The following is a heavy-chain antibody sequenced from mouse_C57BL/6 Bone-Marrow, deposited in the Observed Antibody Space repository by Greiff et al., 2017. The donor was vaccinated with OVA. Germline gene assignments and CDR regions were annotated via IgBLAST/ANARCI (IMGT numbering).Heavy chain of an antibody. CDR3: ARPYYYGTAWFAY. CDR1: GFSLTSYG. J-gene: IGHJ3*01. Sequence: VKLMESGPGLVQPSQSLSITCTVSGFSLTSYGVHWVRQSPGKGLEWLGVIWSGGSTDYNAAFISRLSISKDNSKSQVFFKMNSLQADDTAIYYCARPYYYGTAWFAYWGQGTLVTVSA. CDR2: IWSGGST. D-gene: IGHD1-1*01. V-gene: IGHV2-2*01.